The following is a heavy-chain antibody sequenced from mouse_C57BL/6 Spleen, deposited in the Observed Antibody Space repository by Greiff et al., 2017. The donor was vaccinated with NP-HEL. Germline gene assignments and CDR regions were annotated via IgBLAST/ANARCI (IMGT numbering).Heavy chain of an antibody. J-gene: IGHJ2*01. V-gene: IGHV1-42*01. D-gene: IGHD1-1*01. CDR1: GYSFTGYY. CDR3: AREEEYYSGSSPFDY. CDR2: INPSTGGT. Sequence: EVKLMESGPELVKPGASVKISCKASGYSFTGYYMNWVKQSPEKSLEWIGEINPSTGGTTYNQKFKAKATLTVDKSSSTAYMQLKSLTSEDSAVYYCAREEEYYSGSSPFDYWGQGTTLTVSS.